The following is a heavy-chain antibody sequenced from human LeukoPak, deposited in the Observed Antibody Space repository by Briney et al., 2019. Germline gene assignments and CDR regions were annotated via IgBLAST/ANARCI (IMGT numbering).Heavy chain of an antibody. CDR1: GYTFTSYY. Sequence: ASVKVSCKASGYTFTSYYMHWVRQAPGQGLEWLGIINPSGGRTSYAQKFQGRVTMTGDTSTSTVYMELSSLRSEDTAVYYCARVAGEGYTYGQTRDAFDIWGQGTMVTVSS. J-gene: IGHJ3*02. CDR3: ARVAGEGYTYGQTRDAFDI. D-gene: IGHD5-18*01. CDR2: INPSGGRT. V-gene: IGHV1-46*01.